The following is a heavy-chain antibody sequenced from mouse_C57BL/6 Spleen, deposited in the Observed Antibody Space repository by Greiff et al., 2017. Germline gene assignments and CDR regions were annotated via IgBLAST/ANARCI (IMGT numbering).Heavy chain of an antibody. CDR2: ISDGGSYT. J-gene: IGHJ2*01. CDR1: GFTFSSYA. V-gene: IGHV5-4*01. CDR3: ARDHYGNYYFDY. Sequence: EVKVVESGGGLVKPGGSLKLSCAASGFTFSSYAMSWVRQTPEKRLEWVATISDGGSYTYYPDNVKGRFTISRDNAKNNLYLQMSHLKSEDTAMYYCARDHYGNYYFDYWGQGTTLTVSS. D-gene: IGHD2-1*01.